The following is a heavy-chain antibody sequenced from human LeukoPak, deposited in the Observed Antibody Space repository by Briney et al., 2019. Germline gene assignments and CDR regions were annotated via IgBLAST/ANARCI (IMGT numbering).Heavy chain of an antibody. CDR1: GYTFTRYN. CDR2: INPSGGST. J-gene: IGHJ4*02. D-gene: IGHD3-22*01. CDR3: ARDGGDGSGYYFSDY. V-gene: IGHV1-46*01. Sequence: ASVKVSCKASGYTFTRYNIHWVRQAPGQGLEWMGIINPSGGSTSYAQRFQGRVTMTRDASTRTGYMELSSLRSEDTAVYYCARDGGDGSGYYFSDYWGQGTLVTVSS.